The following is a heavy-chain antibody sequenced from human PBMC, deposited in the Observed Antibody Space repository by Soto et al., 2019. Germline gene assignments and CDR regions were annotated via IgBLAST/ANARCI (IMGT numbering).Heavy chain of an antibody. J-gene: IGHJ4*02. Sequence: GGSLRLSCAASGFTLSSYWMHWVRQAPGKGLVWVSRINSDGSLTSYADSVNGRFTISRDNAKNTLYLQMNSLRAEDTAVYYCARDNSEYTRPFDYWGQGTLVTVSS. CDR2: INSDGSLT. D-gene: IGHD5-18*01. V-gene: IGHV3-74*01. CDR1: GFTLSSYW. CDR3: ARDNSEYTRPFDY.